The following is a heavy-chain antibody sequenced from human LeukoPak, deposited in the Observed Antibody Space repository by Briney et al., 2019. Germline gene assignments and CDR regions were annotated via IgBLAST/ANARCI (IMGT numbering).Heavy chain of an antibody. Sequence: ASVKVSCKVSGYTFTDYYMHWVQQAPGKGLEWMGLVDPEDGETIYAEKFQGRVTITADTSTDTAYMELSSLRSEDTAVYYCATIIHPDAFDIWGQGTMVTVSS. CDR1: GYTFTDYY. CDR3: ATIIHPDAFDI. D-gene: IGHD3-3*01. J-gene: IGHJ3*02. CDR2: VDPEDGET. V-gene: IGHV1-69-2*01.